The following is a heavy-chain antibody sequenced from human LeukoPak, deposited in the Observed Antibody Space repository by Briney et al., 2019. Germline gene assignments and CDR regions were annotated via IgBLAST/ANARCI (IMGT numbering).Heavy chain of an antibody. CDR1: GDSVSSNSAA. D-gene: IGHD3-3*01. J-gene: IGHJ6*03. Sequence: QTLSLTCAISGDSVSSNSAAWNWIRQSPSRGLEWLGRTYYRSKWYNDYAVSVKSRITINPDTSKNQFSLQLNSVTPEDTAVYYCARSGRRITIFGVVGYMDVWGKGTTVTVSS. V-gene: IGHV6-1*01. CDR2: TYYRSKWYN. CDR3: ARSGRRITIFGVVGYMDV.